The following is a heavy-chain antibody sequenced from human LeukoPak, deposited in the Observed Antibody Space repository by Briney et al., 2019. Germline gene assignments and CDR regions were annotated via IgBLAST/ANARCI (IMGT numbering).Heavy chain of an antibody. CDR1: GYTFTGYY. Sequence: ASVKVSCKTSGYTFTGYYMHWVRQAPGQGLEWMGWISLKSGSAGYAQRVQGRVTLTTDTSTNTAYMELRSLRADDTAVYYCARVSYLRPYQLDSWGQGTLVSISS. J-gene: IGHJ4*02. CDR3: ARVSYLRPYQLDS. V-gene: IGHV1-2*02. CDR2: ISLKSGSA. D-gene: IGHD2-2*01.